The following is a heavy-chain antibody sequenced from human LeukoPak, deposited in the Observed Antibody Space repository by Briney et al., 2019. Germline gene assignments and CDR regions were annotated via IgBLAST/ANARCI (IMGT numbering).Heavy chain of an antibody. Sequence: SETLSLTCTVSGGSISSSSYYWGWIRQPPGKGLEWIGSIYYSESTYYNPSLKSRVTISVDTSKNQFSLKLSSVTAADTAVYYCARQTYYYDSSGYYYDGFDYWGQGTLVTVSS. V-gene: IGHV4-39*01. CDR2: IYYSEST. CDR1: GGSISSSSYY. J-gene: IGHJ4*02. CDR3: ARQTYYYDSSGYYYDGFDY. D-gene: IGHD3-22*01.